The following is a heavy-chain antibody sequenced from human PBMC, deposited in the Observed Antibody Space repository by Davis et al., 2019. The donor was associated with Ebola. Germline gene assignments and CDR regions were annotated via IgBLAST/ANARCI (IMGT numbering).Heavy chain of an antibody. CDR1: GYTFTSYD. CDR2: MNPNSGNT. D-gene: IGHD3-16*01. Sequence: ASVKVSCKASGYTFTSYDINWVRQATGQGLEWMGWMNPNSGNTGYAQKFQGRVTMTRNTSISTAYMELSSLRSEDTAVYYCARDLDDSAYYFDYWGQGTLVTVSS. J-gene: IGHJ4*02. CDR3: ARDLDDSAYYFDY. V-gene: IGHV1-8*01.